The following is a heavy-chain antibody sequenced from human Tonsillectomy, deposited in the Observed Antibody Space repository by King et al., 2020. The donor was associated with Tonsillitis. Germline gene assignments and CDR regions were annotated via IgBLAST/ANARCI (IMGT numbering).Heavy chain of an antibody. Sequence: DVQLVESGGGLVQPGGSLKLSCAASGFTFSDSAMHWVRQASGKGLEWVGRIRNKANSYATAFAASVQGRFTISRDDSKNTAYLLMNSLKTEDTAVYYCTRREQLAAFDYWGQGTLVTVSS. D-gene: IGHD6-6*01. CDR2: IRNKANSYAT. CDR3: TRREQLAAFDY. V-gene: IGHV3-73*02. J-gene: IGHJ4*02. CDR1: GFTFSDSA.